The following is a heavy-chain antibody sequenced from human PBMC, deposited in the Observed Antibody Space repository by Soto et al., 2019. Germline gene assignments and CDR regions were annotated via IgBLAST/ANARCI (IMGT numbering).Heavy chain of an antibody. V-gene: IGHV5-10-1*01. Sequence: GESLKISCKGSGYSFAGYWITWVRQKPGKGLEWMGRIDPSDSQTYYSPSFRGHVTISATKSITTVFLQWSSLRASDTAMYYCARQIYASDTGPNFQYCFESWGQGTPVTVSS. CDR3: ARQIYASDTGPNFQYCFES. D-gene: IGHD2-2*01. CDR1: GYSFAGYW. CDR2: IDPSDSQT. J-gene: IGHJ4*02.